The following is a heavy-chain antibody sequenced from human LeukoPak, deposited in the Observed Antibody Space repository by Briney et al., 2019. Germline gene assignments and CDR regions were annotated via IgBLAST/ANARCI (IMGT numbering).Heavy chain of an antibody. V-gene: IGHV3-33*06. CDR2: IWSDGSNQ. D-gene: IGHD4-11*01. J-gene: IGHJ4*02. Sequence: GGSLRLSCAASKLTFSHYGMHWVRQAPGKGLQWVAVIWSDGSNQYYADSVKGRFTISRDNSNNMVYLQMNSLRADDTGVYYCAKDVQRGFDYSNSLEYWGQGALVTVSS. CDR1: KLTFSHYG. CDR3: AKDVQRGFDYSNSLEY.